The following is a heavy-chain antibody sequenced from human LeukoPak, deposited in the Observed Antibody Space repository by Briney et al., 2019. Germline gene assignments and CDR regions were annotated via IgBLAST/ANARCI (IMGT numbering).Heavy chain of an antibody. Sequence: SGPTLVKPTQTLALTCSSSGLSLSTSGVGVGWIRQPPGKALEWLALIYWDDEKRYSPSLNSRLTITKATSKNQVVLTMTNMNPGGTRTSYCASGLVVPAARFDPWGQGTLVTVSS. J-gene: IGHJ5*02. D-gene: IGHD2-2*01. CDR3: ASGLVVPAARFDP. V-gene: IGHV2-5*02. CDR1: GLSLSTSGVG. CDR2: IYWDDEK.